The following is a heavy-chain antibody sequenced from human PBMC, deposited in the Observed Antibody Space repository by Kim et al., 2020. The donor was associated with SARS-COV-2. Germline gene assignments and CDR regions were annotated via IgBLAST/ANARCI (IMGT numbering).Heavy chain of an antibody. J-gene: IGHJ6*02. CDR3: ARKNYGSGFFYYYYGMDV. Sequence: GGSLRLYCAASGFTFSSYGMHWVRQAPGKGLEWVAVIWYDGSNKYYADSVKGRFTISRDNSKNTLYLQMNSLRAEDTAVYYCARKNYGSGFFYYYYGMDVWGQGTTVTVSS. CDR1: GFTFSSYG. D-gene: IGHD3-10*01. V-gene: IGHV3-33*01. CDR2: IWYDGSNK.